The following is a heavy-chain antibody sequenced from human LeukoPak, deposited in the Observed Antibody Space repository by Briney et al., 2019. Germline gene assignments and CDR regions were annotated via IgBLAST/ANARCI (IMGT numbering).Heavy chain of an antibody. CDR1: GGSISSGGFY. Sequence: SQTLSLTCTVSGGSISSGGFYWSWIRQHPGKGLEWIGYIYYSGSTYYNPSLKSRVTISVDTSKNQFSLKLSSVTAADTAVYYCARGSHAAGMYYFDYWGQGTLVTVSS. D-gene: IGHD6-13*01. CDR3: ARGSHAAGMYYFDY. CDR2: IYYSGST. V-gene: IGHV4-31*03. J-gene: IGHJ4*02.